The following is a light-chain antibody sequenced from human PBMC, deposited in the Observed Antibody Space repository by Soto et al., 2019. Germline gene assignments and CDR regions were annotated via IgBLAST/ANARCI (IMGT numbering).Light chain of an antibody. CDR1: QSISSY. J-gene: IGKJ4*01. CDR2: AAS. CDR3: QQRSNWPLT. Sequence: DIQMTQSPSSLSASVGDRVTITCRASQSISSYLNWYQQKPGKAPKLLIYAASSLQSGVPSRFSGSGSGTDFTLTISSLEPADFAVYYCQQRSNWPLTFGGGTK. V-gene: IGKV1-39*01.